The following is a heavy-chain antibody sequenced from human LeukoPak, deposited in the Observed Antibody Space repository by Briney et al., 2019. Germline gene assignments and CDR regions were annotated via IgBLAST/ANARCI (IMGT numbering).Heavy chain of an antibody. CDR1: GFTFRSYN. J-gene: IGHJ6*04. CDR3: ATSPGSGWYNV. CDR2: ISSSSDYI. V-gene: IGHV3-21*01. Sequence: PGGSLRLSCAASGFTFRSYNMNWVRQASGKGLEWVSYISSSSDYIYYADSVKGRFTISRDNAKNSLYLQMNSLRAEDTAVYYCATSPGSGWYNVWGKGITVTVSS. D-gene: IGHD6-19*01.